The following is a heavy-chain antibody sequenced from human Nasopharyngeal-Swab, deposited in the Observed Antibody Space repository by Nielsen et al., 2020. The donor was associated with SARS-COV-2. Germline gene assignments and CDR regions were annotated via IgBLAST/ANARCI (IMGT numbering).Heavy chain of an antibody. D-gene: IGHD5-24*01. Sequence: SETLSLTCAVSGGSISSGGYSWSWIRQPAGKGLEWIGRIYTSGSTNYNPSLKSRVTMSVDTSKNQFSLKLSSVTAADTAVYYCARDEEMATTDYGMDVWGQGTTVTVSS. CDR1: GGSISSGGYS. CDR2: IYTSGST. J-gene: IGHJ6*02. CDR3: ARDEEMATTDYGMDV. V-gene: IGHV4-61*02.